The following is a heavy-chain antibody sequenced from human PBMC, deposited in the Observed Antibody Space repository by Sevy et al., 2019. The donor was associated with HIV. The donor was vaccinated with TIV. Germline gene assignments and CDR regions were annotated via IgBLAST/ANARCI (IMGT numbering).Heavy chain of an antibody. J-gene: IGHJ4*02. CDR1: GFTFSSYS. CDR3: AGYYYDSSGYPFDY. V-gene: IGHV3-21*01. D-gene: IGHD3-22*01. CDR2: ISSSSSYI. Sequence: GGSLRLSCAASGFTFSSYSMNWVRQAPGKVLEWVSSISSSSSYIYYADSVKGRFTISRDNAKNSLYLQMNSLRAEDTAVYYCAGYYYDSSGYPFDYWVQGTLVTVSS.